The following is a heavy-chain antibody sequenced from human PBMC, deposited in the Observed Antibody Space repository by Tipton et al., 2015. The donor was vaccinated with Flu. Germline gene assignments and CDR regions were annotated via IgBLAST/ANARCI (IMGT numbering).Heavy chain of an antibody. CDR2: IYPDDSDT. V-gene: IGHV5-51*01. J-gene: IGHJ4*02. D-gene: IGHD3-22*01. CDR1: RYNFRTYW. CDR3: ARLPPGSYYDTSGFYRSYFAY. Sequence: QSGAEVKKPGESLKISCKGSRYNFRTYWIGWVRQVPGKGLEWVGVIYPDDSDTRYSPSFQGQVTISADRSISTAFLQWNSLKASDTAMYYCARLPPGSYYDTSGFYRSYFAYWGQGTQVTVSS.